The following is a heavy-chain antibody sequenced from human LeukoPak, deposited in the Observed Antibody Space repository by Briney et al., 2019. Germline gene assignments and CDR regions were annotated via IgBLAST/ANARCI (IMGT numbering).Heavy chain of an antibody. Sequence: PGGSLRLSCAASGFTFSSHWMSWVRQAPGKGLEWVANINQDGSEKYYVDSVKGRFTISRDNAKNSLYLQMNSLSAEDTAVYYCARDKAAIHNYMDVWGKGTTVTVSS. J-gene: IGHJ6*03. CDR1: GFTFSSHW. CDR2: INQDGSEK. D-gene: IGHD6-13*01. CDR3: ARDKAAIHNYMDV. V-gene: IGHV3-7*01.